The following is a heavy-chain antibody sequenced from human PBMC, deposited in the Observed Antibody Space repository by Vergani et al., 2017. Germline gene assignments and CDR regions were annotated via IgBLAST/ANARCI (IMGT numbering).Heavy chain of an antibody. CDR2: ISGRSSYV. V-gene: IGHV3-21*02. CDR3: VREETFYDSVSDYLAGYFDH. Sequence: EVQVVQSGGGLVKPGGSLRLSCETSGFIFSDYNLNWVRQAPGSGLEWVASISGRSSYVNYAVSVKCRFTISRDNAKNSLFLQMNSLRAEDTAVYYCVREETFYDSVSDYLAGYFDHWGQGALVTVSS. CDR1: GFIFSDYN. D-gene: IGHD3-3*01. J-gene: IGHJ4*02.